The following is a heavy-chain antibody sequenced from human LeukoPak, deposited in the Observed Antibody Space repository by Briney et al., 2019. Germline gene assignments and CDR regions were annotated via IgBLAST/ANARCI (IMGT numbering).Heavy chain of an antibody. CDR2: ICPGDSDT. CDR1: GYSFTSYW. J-gene: IGHJ3*02. D-gene: IGHD3-22*01. Sequence: GESLKVSCKGSGYSFTSYWIGWVRQMPGKGLEWMGIICPGDSDTRYSPSFQGQVTISADKSISTAYLQWSSLKASDTAMYYCARRHYYDSSGYPFDIWGQGTMVTVSS. V-gene: IGHV5-51*01. CDR3: ARRHYYDSSGYPFDI.